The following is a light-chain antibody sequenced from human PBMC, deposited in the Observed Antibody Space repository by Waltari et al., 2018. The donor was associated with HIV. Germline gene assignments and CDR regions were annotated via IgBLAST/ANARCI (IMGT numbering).Light chain of an antibody. CDR2: GEN. J-gene: IGLJ2*01. CDR1: SLLHYY. Sequence: SSELTQDHVVSVALGHPVRITCQGDSLLHYYVSWYQQKPGQAPILVAYGENIRPSGIPVRFAASKSGNTASLTISGAQAEDEADYYCNSRDKSGNSWIFGGGTKVTVL. CDR3: NSRDKSGNSWI. V-gene: IGLV3-19*01.